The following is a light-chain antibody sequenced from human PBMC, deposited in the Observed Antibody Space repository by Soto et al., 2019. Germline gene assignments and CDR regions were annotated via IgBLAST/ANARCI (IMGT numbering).Light chain of an antibody. CDR3: QSYGRTVFT. J-gene: IGKJ3*01. CDR1: QTISNTY. Sequence: EIVLTQSPGTLSLSPGEGATLSCRASQTISNTYLAWYQQKPGQAPRLLIYGASSRATGIPDRFSGSGSGTDFTLNISGLEPEDFAVYYCQSYGRTVFTFGPGTKVDIK. CDR2: GAS. V-gene: IGKV3-20*01.